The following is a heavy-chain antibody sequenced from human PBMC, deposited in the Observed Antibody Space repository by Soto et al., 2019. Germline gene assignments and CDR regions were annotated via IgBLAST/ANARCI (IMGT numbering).Heavy chain of an antibody. D-gene: IGHD3-3*01. V-gene: IGHV1-58*01. CDR1: GFTLTSAD. Sequence: QLQLVQSGPEVKKPGTSVKVSCKASGFTLTSADVQWVRQTRGQRLEWIGWIVGGSGSTNYAQQFQGRLAITTDMSTSTVYMELSSLRSDDTAVYYCAADWSSRPFDFWGQGTLVTVSS. CDR3: AADWSSRPFDF. J-gene: IGHJ4*02. CDR2: IVGGSGST.